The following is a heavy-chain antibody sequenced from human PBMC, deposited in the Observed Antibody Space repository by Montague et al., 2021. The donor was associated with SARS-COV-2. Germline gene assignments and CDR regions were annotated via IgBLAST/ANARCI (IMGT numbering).Heavy chain of an antibody. V-gene: IGHV2-70*11. CDR1: GFSLSTSGMC. J-gene: IGHJ6*02. CDR2: IDWDGDK. CDR3: ARGPSDTYYYNGRDV. Sequence: PALVKPTQTLTLTCTFSGFSLSTSGMCMTWIRQPPGKALEWLARIDWDGDKYYNTSLKSRLTISKDTSKNLVVLTMTNMDPVDTATYYCARGPSDTYYYNGRDVGGRGTTVTVSS.